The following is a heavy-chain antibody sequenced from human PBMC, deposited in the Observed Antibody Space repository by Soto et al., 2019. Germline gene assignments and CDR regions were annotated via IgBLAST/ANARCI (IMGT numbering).Heavy chain of an antibody. V-gene: IGHV3-33*01. Sequence: QPGGSLRLSCAASGFTFSSYGMHWVRQAPGKGLEWVAVIWYDGSNKYYADSVKGRFTISRDNSKNTLYLQMNSLRAEDTAVYYCAREGGGFDYGDYFYYYGMDVWGQGTTVTVSS. CDR1: GFTFSSYG. CDR2: IWYDGSNK. CDR3: AREGGGFDYGDYFYYYGMDV. D-gene: IGHD4-17*01. J-gene: IGHJ6*02.